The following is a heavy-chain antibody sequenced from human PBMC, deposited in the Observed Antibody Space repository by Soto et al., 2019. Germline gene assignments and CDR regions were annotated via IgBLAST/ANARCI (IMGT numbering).Heavy chain of an antibody. CDR3: ARGLGGYYAFDY. J-gene: IGHJ4*02. CDR2: INHSGST. D-gene: IGHD3-22*01. CDR1: GGSFSGYY. Sequence: QVQLQQWGAVLLKPSETLSLTCAVYGGSFSGYYWSWIRQPPGKGLEWIGEINHSGSTNYNPSLMSRXXIXVXXSKNQFSLKLSSVTAADTAVYYCARGLGGYYAFDYWGQGTLVTVSS. V-gene: IGHV4-34*01.